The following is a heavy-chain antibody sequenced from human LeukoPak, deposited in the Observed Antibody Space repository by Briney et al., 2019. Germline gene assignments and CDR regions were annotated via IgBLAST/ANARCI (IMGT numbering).Heavy chain of an antibody. J-gene: IGHJ4*02. V-gene: IGHV3-74*01. CDR2: INSDGSST. Sequence: GSLRLSCAASGFTFSSYWMHWVRHAPGKGLVWVSRINSDGSSTIYADSVKGRFTISRDNAKNTLYLQMNSLRAEDTAVYYCARALDSSSWAPLGWGQGTLVTVSS. CDR1: GFTFSSYW. D-gene: IGHD6-13*01. CDR3: ARALDSSSWAPLG.